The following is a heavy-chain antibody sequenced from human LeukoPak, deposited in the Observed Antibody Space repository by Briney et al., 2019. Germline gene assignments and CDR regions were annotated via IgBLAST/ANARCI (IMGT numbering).Heavy chain of an antibody. CDR3: ARERAGRVATIVGRAFDY. CDR2: IITIFGTA. V-gene: IGHV1-69*13. Sequence: SVKVSCKASGGTFSSYANSWVRQAPGQGLGWVGGIITIFGTADYEQKFQRRVTITADESTSTAYMELSSLRSEDTAVYYCARERAGRVATIVGRAFDYWGQGTLVTVSS. CDR1: GGTFSSYA. J-gene: IGHJ4*02. D-gene: IGHD5-24*01.